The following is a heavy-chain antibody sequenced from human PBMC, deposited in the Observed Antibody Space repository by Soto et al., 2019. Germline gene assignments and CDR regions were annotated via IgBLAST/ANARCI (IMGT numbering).Heavy chain of an antibody. J-gene: IGHJ6*02. D-gene: IGHD6-13*01. Sequence: GASVKVSCKASGYTFTSYAMHWVRQAPGQRLEWMGWINAGNGNTKYSQKFQGRVTITRDTSASTAYMELSSLRSEDTAVYYCARWGQQLVQQPPLTYYYYGMDVWGQGTTVTVSS. CDR3: ARWGQQLVQQPPLTYYYYGMDV. V-gene: IGHV1-3*01. CDR1: GYTFTSYA. CDR2: INAGNGNT.